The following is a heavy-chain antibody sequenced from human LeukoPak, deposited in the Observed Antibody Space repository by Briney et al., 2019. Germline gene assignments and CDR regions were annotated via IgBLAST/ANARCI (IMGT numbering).Heavy chain of an antibody. CDR3: ARRVKKGGWSPFDY. Sequence: ASVKVSCKASGYTFTGYYMHWVRQAPGQGLEWMGWINPNSGGTNYAQKFQGRVTMTRDTSISTAYMELSRLRSDDTAVYYCARRVKKGGWSPFDYWGQGTLVTVSS. J-gene: IGHJ4*02. CDR2: INPNSGGT. CDR1: GYTFTGYY. V-gene: IGHV1-2*02. D-gene: IGHD6-19*01.